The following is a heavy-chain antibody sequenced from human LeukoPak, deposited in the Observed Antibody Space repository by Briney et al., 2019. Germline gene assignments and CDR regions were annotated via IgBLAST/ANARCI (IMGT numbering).Heavy chain of an antibody. CDR3: ATGHSYGYDY. V-gene: IGHV3-74*01. CDR1: GLTFSDFW. D-gene: IGHD5-18*01. Sequence: YPGGSLRLSCAASGLTFSDFWMHWVRQPPGKGLVWVALVKGDGGTTIYADSVKGRFTISRDNAKNTLYLQMNSLRADDSGVYYCATGHSYGYDYWGQGVLVTVSS. J-gene: IGHJ4*02. CDR2: VKGDGGTT.